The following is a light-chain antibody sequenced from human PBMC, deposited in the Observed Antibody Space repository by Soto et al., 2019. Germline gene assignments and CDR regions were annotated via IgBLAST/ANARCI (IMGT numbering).Light chain of an antibody. CDR2: DAS. V-gene: IGKV3-20*01. CDR1: QSVSSSY. CDR3: QQYGSSPT. J-gene: IGKJ1*01. Sequence: EIVLTQSPGTLSLSPGERATLSCRSSQSVSSSYLAWYQQKPGQAPRLLISDASSRATGIPDRFSGSGSGTDFTVTISRLEPEDFAVYYCQQYGSSPTFGQGTKVEIK.